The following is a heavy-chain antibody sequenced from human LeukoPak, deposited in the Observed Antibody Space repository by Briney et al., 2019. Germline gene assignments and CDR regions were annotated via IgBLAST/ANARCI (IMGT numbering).Heavy chain of an antibody. CDR2: ISSSSSYI. Sequence: MSGGSLRLSCAASGFTFSSYSMNWVRQAPGKGLEWVSSISSSSSYIYYADSVKGRFTISRDNAKNSLYLQMNSLRAEDTAVYYCARVGYGSTFYFDYWGQGTLVTVSS. CDR1: GFTFSSYS. CDR3: ARVGYGSTFYFDY. J-gene: IGHJ4*02. D-gene: IGHD3-10*01. V-gene: IGHV3-21*01.